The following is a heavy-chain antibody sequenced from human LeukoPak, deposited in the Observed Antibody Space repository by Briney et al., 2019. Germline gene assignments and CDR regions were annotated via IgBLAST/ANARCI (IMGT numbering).Heavy chain of an antibody. V-gene: IGHV3-30*02. CDR2: IRYDGSNK. Sequence: GRSLRLSCAASGFTFSTYGMHWVRQAPGKGLEWVAFIRYDGSNKYYAESVKGRFTISRDNSKNTLYLQMNSLRAEDTAVYYCATVIVVVPAAITLSAFDIWGQGTMVTVSS. J-gene: IGHJ3*02. D-gene: IGHD2-2*01. CDR1: GFTFSTYG. CDR3: ATVIVVVPAAITLSAFDI.